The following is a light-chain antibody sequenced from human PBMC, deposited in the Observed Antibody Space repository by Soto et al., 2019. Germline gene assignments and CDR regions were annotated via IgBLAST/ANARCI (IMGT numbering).Light chain of an antibody. Sequence: QSVLTQPPSASGTPGQWLTISCSGSTSNIGSNYVYWYQQLPRTAPRLLIYRNNKRPSGVPDRFSASKSGTSASLAISGLRSEDEADYYCATWDDSLNGPLFGGGTKLTVL. V-gene: IGLV1-47*01. CDR1: TSNIGSNY. CDR2: RNN. CDR3: ATWDDSLNGPL. J-gene: IGLJ3*02.